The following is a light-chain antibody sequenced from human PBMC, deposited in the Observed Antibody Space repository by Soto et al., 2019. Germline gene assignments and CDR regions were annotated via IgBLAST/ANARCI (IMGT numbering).Light chain of an antibody. CDR3: QRSYTSPLT. CDR1: QSISNY. CDR2: AAS. Sequence: DIQMIQSPSSLSASVGDRVTITCRASQSISNYLNWYQQRPGQAPKVLIYAASTLHSGVPSRFSGSGFGTDFTLTISSLQPEDFATYYCQRSYTSPLTFGGGTKVEVK. J-gene: IGKJ4*01. V-gene: IGKV1-39*01.